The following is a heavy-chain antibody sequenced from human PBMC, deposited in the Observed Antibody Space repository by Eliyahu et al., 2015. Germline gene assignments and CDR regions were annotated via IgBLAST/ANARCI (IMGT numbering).Heavy chain of an antibody. D-gene: IGHD5-18*01. CDR1: GGTFSSYA. CDR3: ARGENDVDTAMVPHYYYYYGMDV. CDR2: IXPIFGTA. V-gene: IGHV1-69*01. J-gene: IGHJ6*02. Sequence: EVKKPGSSVKVSCKASGGTFSSYAISWVRQAPGQGLEWMGGIXPIFGTANYAQKFQGRVTITADESTSTAYMELSSLRSEDTAVYYCARGENDVDTAMVPHYYYYYGMDVWGQGTTVTVSS.